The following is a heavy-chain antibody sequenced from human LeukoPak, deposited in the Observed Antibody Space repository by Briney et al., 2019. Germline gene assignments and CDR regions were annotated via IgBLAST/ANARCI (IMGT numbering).Heavy chain of an antibody. Sequence: KPSETLSLTCTVSGGSISSSSYYWGWIRQPPGKGLEWIGSIYYSGSTYYNPSLKSRVTISVDTSKNQFSLKLSSVTAADTAVYYCARAPAPPDPYYYYMDVWGKGTTVTVSS. D-gene: IGHD1-14*01. V-gene: IGHV4-39*01. CDR3: ARAPAPPDPYYYYMDV. CDR1: GGSISSSSYY. J-gene: IGHJ6*03. CDR2: IYYSGST.